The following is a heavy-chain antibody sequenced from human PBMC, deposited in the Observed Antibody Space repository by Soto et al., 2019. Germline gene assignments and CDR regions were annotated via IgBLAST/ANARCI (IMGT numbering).Heavy chain of an antibody. J-gene: IGHJ3*02. CDR3: ARERGLLFEALVI. V-gene: IGHV6-1*01. CDR2: TYYRSQWHN. Sequence: SQTLSLTCGISGDSVSSNSATWNWIRQSPSRGLEWLGRTYYRSQWHNEYEESVKSRITINPDTSKNQFSLQLNSMSPEDTAGYYCARERGLLFEALVIWGRETMVTVSS. CDR1: GDSVSSNSAT. D-gene: IGHD3-10*01.